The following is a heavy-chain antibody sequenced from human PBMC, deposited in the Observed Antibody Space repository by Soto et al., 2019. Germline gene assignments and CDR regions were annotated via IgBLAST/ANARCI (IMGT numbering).Heavy chain of an antibody. CDR3: ARRYGSAIDY. J-gene: IGHJ4*02. D-gene: IGHD1-26*01. V-gene: IGHV4-59*08. CDR2: IYYSGST. CDR1: GCTISSWY. Sequence: PSETLSLTCTVSGCTISSWYWSWIRQPPGKGLEWIGYIYYSGSTNCNPSLKSRVTISVDTSKNQFSLKLSSVTAADTAVDYCARRYGSAIDYWGQGTLVTVSS.